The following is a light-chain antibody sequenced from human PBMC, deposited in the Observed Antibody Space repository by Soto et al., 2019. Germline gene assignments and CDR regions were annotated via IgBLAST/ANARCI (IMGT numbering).Light chain of an antibody. CDR1: QSVSASF. CDR3: QQYGVSPMT. CDR2: AAS. Sequence: IVLTQSPGPLSLSPGERVTLSCRVSQSVSASFLAWYQHKRGQPPRLLIFAASSRATGIPDRFSGSGSGTDFTLTISRLEPEDFAVYYCQQYGVSPMTFGQGTRLAIK. J-gene: IGKJ5*01. V-gene: IGKV3-20*01.